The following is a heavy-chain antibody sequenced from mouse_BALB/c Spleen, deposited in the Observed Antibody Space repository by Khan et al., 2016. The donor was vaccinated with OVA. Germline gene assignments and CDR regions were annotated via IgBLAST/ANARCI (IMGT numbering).Heavy chain of an antibody. J-gene: IGHJ2*01. Sequence: EVQLQESGPGLVKPSQSLSLTCTVTGYSITSGYGWNWIRQFPGNKLEWMGFISYSGNTNYNPSLTSRFSIHRTTSKNQFFLQLNSVTTEDTATYYCARVYGGDFDYWGQGTTLTVSS. CDR1: GYSITSGYG. CDR2: ISYSGNT. CDR3: ARVYGGDFDY. V-gene: IGHV3-2*02. D-gene: IGHD1-1*01.